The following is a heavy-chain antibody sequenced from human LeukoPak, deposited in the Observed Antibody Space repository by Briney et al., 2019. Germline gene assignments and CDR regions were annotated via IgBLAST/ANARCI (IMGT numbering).Heavy chain of an antibody. D-gene: IGHD6-19*01. Sequence: GGSLRLSCAASGFTFSSYWMSWVRQAPGKGLEWVANIKQDGSETYYVDSVKGRFTISRDNAKNSLDLQMNSLRAEDTAVYYCARRVGTSGWSNFDYWGQGTLVTVSS. CDR1: GFTFSSYW. CDR3: ARRVGTSGWSNFDY. CDR2: IKQDGSET. J-gene: IGHJ4*02. V-gene: IGHV3-7*01.